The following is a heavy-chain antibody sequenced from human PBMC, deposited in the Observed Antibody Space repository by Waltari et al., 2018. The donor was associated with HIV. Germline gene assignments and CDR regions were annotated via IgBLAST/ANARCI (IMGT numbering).Heavy chain of an antibody. Sequence: EVQLVEYGGGLVQPSRSLRLSCEATGYTFDDYAIHWVRQAPGKGLEWVSGISWNSGSIGYADSVKGRFTISRDNAKNSLYLQMNSLRAEDTALYYCAKDQDFSAHDAFDIWGQGTMVTVSS. CDR2: ISWNSGSI. V-gene: IGHV3-9*01. CDR1: GYTFDDYA. CDR3: AKDQDFSAHDAFDI. J-gene: IGHJ3*02. D-gene: IGHD3-3*01.